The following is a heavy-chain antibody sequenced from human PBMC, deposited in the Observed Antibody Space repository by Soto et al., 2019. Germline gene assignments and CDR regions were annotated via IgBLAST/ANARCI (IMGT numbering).Heavy chain of an antibody. CDR1: GGSISSSY. Sequence: PSETLSLTCTVSGGSISSSYWSWIRQPPGKGLEWIGYIYDSGSTYYNSSLKSRVTMSVDTSKNQFSLKLTSVTAADTAVYHCARHVGNSPPGSWGQGTLVTVSS. D-gene: IGHD1-26*01. CDR3: ARHVGNSPPGS. CDR2: IYDSGST. V-gene: IGHV4-59*08. J-gene: IGHJ4*02.